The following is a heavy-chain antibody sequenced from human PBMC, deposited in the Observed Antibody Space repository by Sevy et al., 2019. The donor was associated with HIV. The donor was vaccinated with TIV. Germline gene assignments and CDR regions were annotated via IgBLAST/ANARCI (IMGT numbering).Heavy chain of an antibody. CDR1: GFTFSNFA. D-gene: IGHD3-22*01. J-gene: IGHJ3*02. Sequence: GGSLRLSCAASGFTFSNFAMSWVRQAPGKGLQWVSTISKTTGDNTYYGDTVKGRFTISRDNSRNILYLQMNSLRDEDTAVYYCAKGAYDSGSYLYAFDIWGQGTMVTVSS. V-gene: IGHV3-23*01. CDR3: AKGAYDSGSYLYAFDI. CDR2: ISKTTGDNT.